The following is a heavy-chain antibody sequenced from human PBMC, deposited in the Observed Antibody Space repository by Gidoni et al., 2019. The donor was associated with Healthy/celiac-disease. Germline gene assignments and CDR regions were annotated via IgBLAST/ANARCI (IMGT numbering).Heavy chain of an antibody. V-gene: IGHV3-23*01. CDR1: GCTFRRYD. Sequence: EVQLCESGGALVQPGGSLSLSGAAAGCTFRRYDMSWVRQAPGKGLVLVSAFCGSGGSTYSADSVNGRFTISRDNSKNTLYLQMNSLRAEDTAVYYCAKDFLTIFGVVIMSPEYFQHWGQGTLVTVSS. CDR2: FCGSGGST. CDR3: AKDFLTIFGVVIMSPEYFQH. D-gene: IGHD3-3*01. J-gene: IGHJ1*01.